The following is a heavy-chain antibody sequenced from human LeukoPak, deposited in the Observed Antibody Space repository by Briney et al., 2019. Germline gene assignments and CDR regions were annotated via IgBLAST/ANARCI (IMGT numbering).Heavy chain of an antibody. V-gene: IGHV4-4*02. CDR1: GGSISSTDW. J-gene: IGHJ4*02. CDR3: VRVRGKYNSGLYYFDY. CDR2: IYHTGST. D-gene: IGHD6-19*01. Sequence: SETLSLTCAVSGGSISSTDWWNWVRQPPGKGLEWIGEIYHTGSTNCNPSLKSRVTISVDKSNNQFSLKLSSVTAADTAVYYCVRVRGKYNSGLYYFDYWGQGTLVTVSS.